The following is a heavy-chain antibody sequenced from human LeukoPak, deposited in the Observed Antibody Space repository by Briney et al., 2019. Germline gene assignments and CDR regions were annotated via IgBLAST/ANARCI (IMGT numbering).Heavy chain of an antibody. V-gene: IGHV4-61*02. CDR2: IYTSGST. J-gene: IGHJ5*02. D-gene: IGHD6-19*01. CDR1: GGSISSGSYY. CDR3: ARVIHPGIAVAGNWFDP. Sequence: SETLSLTCTVSGGSISSGSYYWSWIRQPAGKGLEWIGRIYTSGSTNYNPSLKSRVTISVDTSKNQFSLKLSSVTAADTAVYYCARVIHPGIAVAGNWFDPWGQGTLVTVSS.